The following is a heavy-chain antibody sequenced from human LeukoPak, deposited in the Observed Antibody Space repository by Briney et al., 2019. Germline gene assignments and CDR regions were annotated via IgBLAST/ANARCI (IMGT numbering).Heavy chain of an antibody. CDR2: IYSGGST. J-gene: IGHJ5*02. CDR1: GFTVSSNY. Sequence: GGSLRLSCAASGFTVSSNYMSWVRQAPGKGLEWVSVIYSGGSTYYADSVKGRFTISRDNSKNTLYLQMNSLRAEDTAVYHCAKDHSVFWSGYSGPEPWGQGTLVTVSS. D-gene: IGHD3-3*01. CDR3: AKDHSVFWSGYSGPEP. V-gene: IGHV3-66*01.